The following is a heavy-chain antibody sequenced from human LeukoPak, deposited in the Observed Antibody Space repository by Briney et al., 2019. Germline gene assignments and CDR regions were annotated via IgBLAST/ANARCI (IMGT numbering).Heavy chain of an antibody. CDR3: ARGGVYSSGSYYLYYFDY. Sequence: GGPLRLSCVVSGFTFSSYAMHWVRQAPGKGLEWVALISYDGSNKYYADSVKGRFTISRDNSKNTLYLQMNSLRAEDTAVYYCARGGVYSSGSYYLYYFDYWGQGTLVTVSS. CDR2: ISYDGSNK. J-gene: IGHJ4*02. V-gene: IGHV3-30-3*01. CDR1: GFTFSSYA. D-gene: IGHD6-19*01.